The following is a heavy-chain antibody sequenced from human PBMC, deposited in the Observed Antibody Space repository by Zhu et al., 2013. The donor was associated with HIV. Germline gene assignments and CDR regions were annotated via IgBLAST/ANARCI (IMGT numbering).Heavy chain of an antibody. J-gene: IGHJ6*03. CDR1: GYTFTTSG. CDR2: ISGYNGNT. V-gene: IGHV1-18*01. D-gene: IGHD6-6*01. CDR3: ARDPALTTARPNYYYYMDV. Sequence: QVQLVQSGAEVKKPGASVKVSCKASGYTFTTSGISWVRQAPGQGLEWMGWISGYNGNTNYAQKLQGRVTMTTDTSTSTAYMELRSLRSDDTAVYYCARDPALTTARPNYYYYMDVWAKGPRSPSP.